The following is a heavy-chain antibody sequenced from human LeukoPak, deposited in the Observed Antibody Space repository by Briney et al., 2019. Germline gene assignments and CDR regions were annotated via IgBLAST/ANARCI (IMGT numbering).Heavy chain of an antibody. J-gene: IGHJ5*02. CDR3: ARDRTIAVAANWFDP. V-gene: IGHV3-74*01. D-gene: IGHD6-19*01. CDR1: GFTFSNYW. Sequence: TGGSLRLSCVASGFTFSNYWMHLVRQPLGKGLVYVSRINNDGSSTNYADSVKGRFTISRDNAKNTLYLQMNSLRAEDTALYYCARDRTIAVAANWFDPWGQGTLVTVSS. CDR2: INNDGSST.